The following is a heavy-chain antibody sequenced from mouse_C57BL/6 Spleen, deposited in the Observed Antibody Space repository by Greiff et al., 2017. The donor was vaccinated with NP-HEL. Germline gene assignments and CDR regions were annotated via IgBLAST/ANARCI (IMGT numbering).Heavy chain of an antibody. D-gene: IGHD1-1*01. CDR2: INPSNGGT. CDR1: GYTFTSYW. V-gene: IGHV1-53*01. CDR3: ASPHYYGSSFFDY. J-gene: IGHJ2*01. Sequence: VQLQQPGTELVKPGASVKLSCKASGYTFTSYWMHWVKQRPGQGLEWIGNINPSNGGTTYNEKFKSKATLTVDKSSSTAYMQLSSLTSEDSAVYYCASPHYYGSSFFDYWGQGTTLTVSS.